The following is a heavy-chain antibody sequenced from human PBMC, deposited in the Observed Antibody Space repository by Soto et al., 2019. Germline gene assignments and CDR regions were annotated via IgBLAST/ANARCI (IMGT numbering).Heavy chain of an antibody. CDR3: AREGGLGQQPLYYYGMDV. D-gene: IGHD6-13*01. Sequence: QVQLVESGGGVVQPGRSLRLSCAASGFTFSSYGMHWVRQAPGKGLEWVAVIWYDGSNKYYADSVKGRFTISRDNSKNTLYLQMNSLRAEDTAVYYCAREGGLGQQPLYYYGMDVWGQGTMVTVSS. CDR2: IWYDGSNK. CDR1: GFTFSSYG. V-gene: IGHV3-33*01. J-gene: IGHJ6*02.